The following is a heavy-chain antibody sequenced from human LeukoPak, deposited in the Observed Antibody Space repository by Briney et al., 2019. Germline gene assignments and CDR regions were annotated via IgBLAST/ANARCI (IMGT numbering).Heavy chain of an antibody. CDR3: AREYCSSTSCYLDAFDI. D-gene: IGHD2-2*01. Sequence: PGGSLRLSCAASGFSLSAYWMTWVRQAPGKGLEWVANINRDGSQKNHVDSVKGRFTISRDNAKNALYLQMNSLRAEDTAVYYCAREYCSSTSCYLDAFDIWGQGTMVTVSS. CDR2: INRDGSQK. V-gene: IGHV3-7*01. J-gene: IGHJ3*02. CDR1: GFSLSAYW.